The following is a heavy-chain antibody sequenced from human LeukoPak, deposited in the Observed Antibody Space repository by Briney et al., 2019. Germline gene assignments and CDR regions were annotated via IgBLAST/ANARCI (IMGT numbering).Heavy chain of an antibody. J-gene: IGHJ6*03. V-gene: IGHV3-30*04. D-gene: IGHD3-10*01. CDR3: VGSPTYYNIDV. Sequence: GGSLRLSCAASGLTFRNYAIHWVRQAPGKGLEWLTVISHDGGNDYYSDSVKGRFTISRDNSKNTVELQMTGPRADDTAVYYCVGSPTYYNIDVWGKGTTLTVS. CDR2: ISHDGGND. CDR1: GLTFRNYA.